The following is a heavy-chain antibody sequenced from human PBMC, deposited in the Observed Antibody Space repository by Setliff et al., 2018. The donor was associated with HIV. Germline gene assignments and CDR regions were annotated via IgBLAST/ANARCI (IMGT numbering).Heavy chain of an antibody. Sequence: SETLSLTCTVSGGSISSGSYYWSWMRQPAGTGLEWIGRIYSSGSTNYNPSLKSRVTMSVDTSKNQFSLKLSSVTAADTAVYYCARDQANYYDSSGYYYFDYWGQGTLVTVSS. CDR2: IYSSGST. D-gene: IGHD3-22*01. CDR3: ARDQANYYDSSGYYYFDY. CDR1: GGSISSGSYY. J-gene: IGHJ4*02. V-gene: IGHV4-61*02.